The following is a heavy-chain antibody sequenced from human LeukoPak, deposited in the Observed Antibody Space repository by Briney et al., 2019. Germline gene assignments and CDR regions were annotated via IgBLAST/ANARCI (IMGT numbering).Heavy chain of an antibody. V-gene: IGHV4-59*11. D-gene: IGHD1-26*01. CDR3: TRSRVSGSYFDYHSGMDV. Sequence: SETLSLTCTVSRGPISSHYWSWIRQPPGKELEWIGYVSFSGTTKYSPSLNSRVTISRDTSKNQFSLRVNSVTAADTAVYYCTRSRVSGSYFDYHSGMDVWGQGTTVIVS. CDR1: RGPISSHY. J-gene: IGHJ6*02. CDR2: VSFSGTT.